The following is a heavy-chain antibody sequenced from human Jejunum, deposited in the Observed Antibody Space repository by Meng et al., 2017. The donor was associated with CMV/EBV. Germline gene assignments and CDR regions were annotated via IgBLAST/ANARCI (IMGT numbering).Heavy chain of an antibody. CDR1: GFTFSGSA. CDR2: IRTKANNYAT. Sequence: VPLAGPGGGPVHPGGSLKLSFTASGFTFSGSAMHWVRQASGKGLEWVGRIRTKANNYATEYGASVKGRFTISRDDSKNTAYLQMNSLKTEDTTVYYCTRPGITGTESCWGQGTLVTVSS. CDR3: TRPGITGTESC. J-gene: IGHJ4*02. V-gene: IGHV3-73*02. D-gene: IGHD1/OR15-1a*01.